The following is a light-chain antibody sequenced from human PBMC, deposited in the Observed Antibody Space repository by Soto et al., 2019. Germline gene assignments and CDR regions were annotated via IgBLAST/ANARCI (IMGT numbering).Light chain of an antibody. J-gene: IGKJ5*01. CDR1: QSISRS. Sequence: DIQMTQSPSTLSASVGDRVTITCRASQSISRSLAWYQQNPGKAPKLLIYDASSLESGVPSRFSGSGSGTDFTLTISCLQSEDFATYYCQQYYSYPPITFGQGTRLEIK. CDR3: QQYYSYPPIT. V-gene: IGKV1-5*01. CDR2: DAS.